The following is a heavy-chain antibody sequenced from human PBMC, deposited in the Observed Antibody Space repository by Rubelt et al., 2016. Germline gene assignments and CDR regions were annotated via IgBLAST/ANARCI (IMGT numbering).Heavy chain of an antibody. J-gene: IGHJ3*02. V-gene: IGHV4-39*07. CDR1: GGSVYSGDYF. CDR2: IYYSGST. D-gene: IGHD5-12*01. CDR3: ARAEYSGYDSVAFDI. Sequence: QLHLQESGPGLVKPSETLSLTCTVSGGSVYSGDYFWGWVRQPPGKGLEWIGSIYYSGSTYYNPSLKSRVTISVDTYKNQFSLKLSPVTAADTAVYYCARAEYSGYDSVAFDIWGQGTMVTVSS.